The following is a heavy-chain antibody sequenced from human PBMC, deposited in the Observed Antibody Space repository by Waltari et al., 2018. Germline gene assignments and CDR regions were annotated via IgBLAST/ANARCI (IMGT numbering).Heavy chain of an antibody. CDR1: GFHFSSYA. J-gene: IGHJ4*02. D-gene: IGHD3-10*01. CDR2: ISGSGGST. CDR3: AKAPLLWFGEFYFDY. Sequence: EVQLVESGGGLVQPGGSLRLSCAASGFHFSSYAMSWVRQASGKGLEWVSAISGSGGSTYYADSVKGRFTISRDNSKNTLYLQMNSLRAEDTAVYYCAKAPLLWFGEFYFDYWGQGTLVTVSS. V-gene: IGHV3-23*04.